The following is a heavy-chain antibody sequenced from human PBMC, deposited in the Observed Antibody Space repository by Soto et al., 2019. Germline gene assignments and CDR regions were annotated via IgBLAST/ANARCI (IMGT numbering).Heavy chain of an antibody. CDR3: AREKTGDTYYFDY. CDR2: IYSGGST. J-gene: IGHJ4*02. D-gene: IGHD4-17*01. V-gene: IGHV3-53*01. CDR1: GFTVSSNY. Sequence: PGGSLRLSCAASGFTVSSNYMSWVRQAPGKGLEWVSVIYSGGSTYYADSVKGRFTISRDNSKNTLYLQMNSLRAEDTAVYYCAREKTGDTYYFDYWGQGTLVTVSS.